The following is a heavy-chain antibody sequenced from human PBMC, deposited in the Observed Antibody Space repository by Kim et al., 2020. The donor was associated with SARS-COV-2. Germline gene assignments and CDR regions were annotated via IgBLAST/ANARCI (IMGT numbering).Heavy chain of an antibody. V-gene: IGHV4-39*01. CDR1: GASITSSSYY. D-gene: IGHD3-3*01. Sequence: SETLSLTCTVSGASITSSSYYWGWIRQPPGKGLEWIGTIYDSGSTYDNPSLKSRVTISVDTSKNLVSLKLSSVTAADTAVYYCAAAGERFFDFWSGCTYNYFDFGGQGTLVTVSS. CDR2: IYDSGST. J-gene: IGHJ4*02. CDR3: AAAGERFFDFWSGCTYNYFDF.